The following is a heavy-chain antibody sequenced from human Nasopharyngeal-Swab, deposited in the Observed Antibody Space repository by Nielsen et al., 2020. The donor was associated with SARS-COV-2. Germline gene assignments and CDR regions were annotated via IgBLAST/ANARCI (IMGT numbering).Heavy chain of an antibody. J-gene: IGHJ4*02. Sequence: GGSLRLSCAASGFTFSNYAMSWVRQAPGKGLEWVSGITVSGANTYHADSVKGRFTISRDNSKNMLYLQMISLRADDTAVYDCAKAYSYGSGSSYGTFDSWGQGTLVTVSS. CDR3: AKAYSYGSGSSYGTFDS. V-gene: IGHV3-23*01. CDR2: ITVSGANT. CDR1: GFTFSNYA. D-gene: IGHD3-10*01.